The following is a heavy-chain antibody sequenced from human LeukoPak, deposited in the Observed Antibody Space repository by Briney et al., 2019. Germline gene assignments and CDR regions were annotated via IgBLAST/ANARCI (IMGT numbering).Heavy chain of an antibody. CDR3: AKDHEYYYDSSGYYQTDDY. D-gene: IGHD3-22*01. V-gene: IGHV3-30*02. Sequence: GGSLRLSCAASGFTFSCYGMHWVRQAPGKGLEWVAFIRYDGSNKYYADSVKGRFTISRDNSKNTLYLQMNSLRAEDTAVYYCAKDHEYYYDSSGYYQTDDYWGQGTLVTVSS. J-gene: IGHJ4*02. CDR1: GFTFSCYG. CDR2: IRYDGSNK.